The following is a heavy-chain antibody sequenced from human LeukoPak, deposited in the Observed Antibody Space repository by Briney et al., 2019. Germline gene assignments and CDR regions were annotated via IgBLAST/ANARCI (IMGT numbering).Heavy chain of an antibody. CDR1: GFTFSSYA. J-gene: IGHJ4*02. CDR3: ANALGDRGY. D-gene: IGHD3-16*01. Sequence: GGSLRLSCAASGFTFSSYAMSWVSQAPGKGMEWVSAISGSGGSTYYADSVKGRFTISRDNSKNTLYLQMNSLRAEDTAVYYCANALGDRGYWGQGTLVTVSS. CDR2: ISGSGGST. V-gene: IGHV3-23*01.